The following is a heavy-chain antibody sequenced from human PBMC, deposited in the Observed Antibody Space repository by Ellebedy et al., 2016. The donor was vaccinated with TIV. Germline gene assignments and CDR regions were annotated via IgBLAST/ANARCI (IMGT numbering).Heavy chain of an antibody. CDR1: GGTFSSYG. CDR2: IIPILGKA. V-gene: IGHV1-69*10. Sequence: AASVTVSCKASGGTFSSYGISWVRQAPGQGLEWMGGIIPILGKANYAQKFQGRVTITADESTYTAYMELSSLRSEDTAVYYCARVGNYYGGNPSYYFDYWGQGTLVTVSS. J-gene: IGHJ4*02. CDR3: ARVGNYYGGNPSYYFDY. D-gene: IGHD4-23*01.